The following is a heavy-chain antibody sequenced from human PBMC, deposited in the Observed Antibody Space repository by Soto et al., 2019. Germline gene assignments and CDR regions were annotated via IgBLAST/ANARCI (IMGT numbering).Heavy chain of an antibody. CDR1: GDSYSISTYS. V-gene: IGHV4-30-2*01. CDR3: AGMPYTSGLRFDP. CDR2: IYQSGVT. D-gene: IGHD6-19*01. J-gene: IGHJ5*02. Sequence: SETLSLTCNMSGDSYSISTYSWSWIRQPPGKTLQWIGFIYQSGVTSYNPSLASRVSISLDRSNNQCSLKLKSVTAADTAVYFCAGMPYTSGLRFDPWGPGTLVTVSS.